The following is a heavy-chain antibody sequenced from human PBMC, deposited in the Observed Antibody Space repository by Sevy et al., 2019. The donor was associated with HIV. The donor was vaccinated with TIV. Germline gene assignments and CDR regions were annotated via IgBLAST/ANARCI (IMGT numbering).Heavy chain of an antibody. CDR2: ISSSSSTI. CDR3: ARNGSYYDFWSGYYGGGFDY. CDR1: GFTFSSYS. Sequence: GGSLRLSCAASGFTFSSYSMNWVRQAPGKGLEWVSYISSSSSTIYYADSVKGRFTIPRDNAKNSLYLRMNSLRAEDTAVYYCARNGSYYDFWSGYYGGGFDYWGQGTLVTVSS. J-gene: IGHJ4*02. V-gene: IGHV3-48*01. D-gene: IGHD3-3*01.